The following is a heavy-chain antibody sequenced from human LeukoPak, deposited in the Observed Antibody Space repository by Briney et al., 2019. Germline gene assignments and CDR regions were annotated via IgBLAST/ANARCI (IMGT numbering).Heavy chain of an antibody. D-gene: IGHD2-15*01. CDR3: VREAGYCAPVCVKTNWFDP. CDR2: ISNGKT. J-gene: IGHJ5*02. Sequence: PGGSLRLSCAASGFPFSSHAMSWVRQPPGKELEWVAAISNGKTYYADSVRGRFAISRDDSTNTVYLHMNSLRDEDTALYHCVREAGYCAPVCVKTNWFDPWGQGTLVTVSS. V-gene: IGHV3-23*01. CDR1: GFPFSSHA.